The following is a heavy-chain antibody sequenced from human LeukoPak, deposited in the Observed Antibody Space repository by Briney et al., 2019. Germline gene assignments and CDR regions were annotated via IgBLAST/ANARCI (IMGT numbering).Heavy chain of an antibody. V-gene: IGHV3-48*03. Sequence: PGGSLRLSCAASGFTLSNHEINWVRQAPGKGLEWVSYISDGGRNNIYYADSVKGRFTLSRDNAKNSLYLQMNSLRAEDTAIYYCARETPNCGGDCFDYWGQGTLVTVSS. D-gene: IGHD2-21*02. CDR3: ARETPNCGGDCFDY. CDR1: GFTLSNHE. CDR2: ISDGGRNNI. J-gene: IGHJ4*02.